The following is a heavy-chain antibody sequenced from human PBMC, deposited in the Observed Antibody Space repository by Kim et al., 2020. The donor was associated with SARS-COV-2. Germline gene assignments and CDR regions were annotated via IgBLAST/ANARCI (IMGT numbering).Heavy chain of an antibody. CDR2: IYYSGST. CDR3: AREVANYYGSGSYYFDY. Sequence: SETLSLTCTVSGGSISSGGYYWSWIRQHPGKGLEWIGYIYYSGSTYYNPSLKSRITISVDTSKNQFSLKLSSVTAADTAVYYCAREVANYYGSGSYYFDYWGQGTLVTVSS. J-gene: IGHJ4*02. V-gene: IGHV4-31*03. D-gene: IGHD3-10*01. CDR1: GGSISSGGYY.